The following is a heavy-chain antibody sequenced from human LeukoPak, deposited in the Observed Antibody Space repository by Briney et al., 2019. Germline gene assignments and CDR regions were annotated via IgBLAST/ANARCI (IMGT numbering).Heavy chain of an antibody. CDR3: AKGGYCGSTSCYFAPFDY. D-gene: IGHD2-2*01. CDR2: ISGSGGST. CDR1: GFTFSSYA. V-gene: IGHV3-23*01. J-gene: IGHJ4*02. Sequence: GGSLRLSCAASGFTFSSYAMSWVRQAPGKGLEWVSAISGSGGSTYYADSVKGRFTISRDNSKNTLYLQMNSLRAEDTAVYYCAKGGYCGSTSCYFAPFDYWGQGTLVTVSS.